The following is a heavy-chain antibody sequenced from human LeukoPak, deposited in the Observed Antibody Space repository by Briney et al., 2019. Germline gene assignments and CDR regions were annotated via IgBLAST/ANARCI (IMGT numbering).Heavy chain of an antibody. Sequence: ASVKVSCKASGYTFTSYDINWVRQATGQGLEWMGWMNPNSGNTGYAQKFQGRVTMTRNTSISTAYMELSSLRSEDTAVYYCAREIGYCSSTSCLYYYYYYYGMDVWGQGTPVTVSS. CDR1: GYTFTSYD. CDR2: MNPNSGNT. V-gene: IGHV1-8*01. CDR3: AREIGYCSSTSCLYYYYYYYGMDV. D-gene: IGHD2-2*01. J-gene: IGHJ6*02.